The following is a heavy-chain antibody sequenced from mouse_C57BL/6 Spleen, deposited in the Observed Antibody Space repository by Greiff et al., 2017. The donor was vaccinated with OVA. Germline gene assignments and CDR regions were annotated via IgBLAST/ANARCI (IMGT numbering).Heavy chain of an antibody. CDR1: GFTFSDYG. CDR3: ERGGVARMDY. Sequence: DVHLVESGGGLVKPGGSLKLSCAASGFTFSDYGMHWVRQAPEKGLEWVAYISSGSSTIYYADTVKGRFTISRDNAKNTLFLQMNSLRSEDTAMYYCERGGVARMDYWGQGTSVTVSS. J-gene: IGHJ4*01. V-gene: IGHV5-17*01. D-gene: IGHD1-1*01. CDR2: ISSGSSTI.